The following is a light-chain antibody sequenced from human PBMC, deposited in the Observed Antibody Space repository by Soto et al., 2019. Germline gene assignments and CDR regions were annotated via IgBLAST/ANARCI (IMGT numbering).Light chain of an antibody. CDR2: GXX. Sequence: QSVLTQPPSVSGAPGQRVTISCTGSSSNIGAGYDVHWYQQLPGTATKLLIYGXXXXXXXXXXXXXGSKSGTSASLAITGXXXXDXXXXYCQSYDSSLSGWVFGGGTKLTVL. CDR3: QSYDSSLSGWV. J-gene: IGLJ3*02. V-gene: IGLV1-40*01. CDR1: SSNIGAGYD.